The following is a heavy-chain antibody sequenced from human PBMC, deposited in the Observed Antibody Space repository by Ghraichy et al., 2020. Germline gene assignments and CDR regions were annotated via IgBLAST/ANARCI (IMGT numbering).Heavy chain of an antibody. Sequence: LTCAVYGGSFSGYYWSWIRQPPGKGLEWIGEINHSGSTNYNPSLKSRVTISVDTSKNQFSLKLSSVTAADTAVYYCARHFSSSWYRLRDWFDPWGQGTLVTVSS. CDR3: ARHFSSSWYRLRDWFDP. CDR2: INHSGST. J-gene: IGHJ5*02. CDR1: GGSFSGYY. V-gene: IGHV4-34*01. D-gene: IGHD6-13*01.